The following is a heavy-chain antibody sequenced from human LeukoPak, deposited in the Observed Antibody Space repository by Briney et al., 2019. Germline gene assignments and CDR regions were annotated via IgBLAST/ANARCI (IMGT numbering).Heavy chain of an antibody. CDR3: AKKRAEYSSSSIDY. D-gene: IGHD6-6*01. Sequence: GGSLRLSCAASGFTFSSYGMHWVRQAPGKGLEWVSFIRYDGSNKYYADSVKGRFTISRDNSKNTLYLQMNSLRAEDTAVYYCAKKRAEYSSSSIDYWGQETRATVSS. CDR1: GFTFSSYG. CDR2: IRYDGSNK. V-gene: IGHV3-30*02. J-gene: IGHJ4*02.